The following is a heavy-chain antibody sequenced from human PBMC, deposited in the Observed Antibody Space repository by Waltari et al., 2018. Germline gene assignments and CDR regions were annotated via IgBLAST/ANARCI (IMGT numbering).Heavy chain of an antibody. CDR3: AKDFRDWHFDY. V-gene: IGHV3-23*01. J-gene: IGHJ4*02. D-gene: IGHD2-21*02. CDR1: GFTFSNYA. CDR2: ISGNGFRT. Sequence: EVHLLESGGGLVQPGGSLRLSCAASGFTFSNYAMNWVRQAPGKGLECVSSISGNGFRTYYADSVKGRFTISRDKSQNTLYLQMNSLRAEDTAVYYCAKDFRDWHFDYWGQGTLVTVSS.